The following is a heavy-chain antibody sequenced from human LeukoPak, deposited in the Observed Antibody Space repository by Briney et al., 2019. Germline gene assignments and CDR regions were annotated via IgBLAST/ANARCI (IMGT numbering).Heavy chain of an antibody. J-gene: IGHJ4*02. D-gene: IGHD4-17*01. CDR2: IGYDRNSK. CDR1: GFTFSSYG. CDR3: AKNRRASGDYAGASDY. Sequence: GGSLRLSCAADGFTFSSYGIHWVRRAPGKGLEWVAFIGYDRNSKHYADSVKGRFTISGDNSKNTPYLQMNSLRTEDTAVYYCAKNRRASGDYAGASDYWGQGTLVTVSS. V-gene: IGHV3-30*02.